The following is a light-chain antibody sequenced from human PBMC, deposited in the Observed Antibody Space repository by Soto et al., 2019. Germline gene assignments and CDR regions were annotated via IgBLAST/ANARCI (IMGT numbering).Light chain of an antibody. CDR2: EVS. CDR3: SSYTTSSTYV. J-gene: IGLJ1*01. V-gene: IGLV2-14*01. CDR1: NSDVGGYNY. Sequence: QTVLTPPACVSVSPWQTITISYTGTNSDVGGYNYVSWYQQHPGKAPKLMIYEVSNRPSGVSNRFSGSKSGNTASLSISGLQAEDEADYYCSSYTTSSTYVFGIGTKVTVL.